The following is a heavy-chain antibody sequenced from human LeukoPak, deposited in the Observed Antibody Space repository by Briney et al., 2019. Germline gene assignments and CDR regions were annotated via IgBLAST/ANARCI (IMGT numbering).Heavy chain of an antibody. D-gene: IGHD5-18*01. V-gene: IGHV4-39*07. CDR3: ARGGYRMGYNWFDP. J-gene: IGHJ5*02. CDR2: IYYSGST. CDR1: GGSISRSSYY. Sequence: SETLSLTCTVSGGSISRSSYYWGWIRQPPGKGLEWIGSIYYSGSTNYNPSLKSRVTISVDTSKNQFSLKLSSVTAADTAVYYCARGGYRMGYNWFDPWGQGTLVTVSS.